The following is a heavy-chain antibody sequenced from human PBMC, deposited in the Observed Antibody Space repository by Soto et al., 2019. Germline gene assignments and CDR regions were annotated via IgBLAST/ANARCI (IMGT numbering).Heavy chain of an antibody. V-gene: IGHV1-69*06. CDR1: GGTFSSYA. CDR2: IIPIFGTA. CDR3: ARDRRPVGGYYDSSGYRTEYFQH. J-gene: IGHJ1*01. D-gene: IGHD3-22*01. Sequence: VASVKVSCKASGGTFSSYAISWVRQAPGQGLEWMGGIIPIFGTANYAQKFQGRGAITADKSTSTAYMELSSLRSEDTAVYYCARDRRPVGGYYDSSGYRTEYFQHWGQGTLVTVSS.